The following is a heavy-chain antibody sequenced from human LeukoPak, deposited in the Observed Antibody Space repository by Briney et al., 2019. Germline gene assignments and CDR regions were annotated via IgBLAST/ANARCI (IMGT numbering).Heavy chain of an antibody. J-gene: IGHJ6*02. D-gene: IGHD3-16*01. V-gene: IGHV1-2*02. CDR1: GYTFTGHN. Sequence: ASVKVSCKASGYTFTGHNMHWVRQAPGQGLEWMGWINPNSGGTNYAQKFQGRVTMTRDTSISTAYMELSRLRSDDTAVYYCARGGGYYYYGMDVWGQGTTVTVSS. CDR2: INPNSGGT. CDR3: ARGGGYYYYGMDV.